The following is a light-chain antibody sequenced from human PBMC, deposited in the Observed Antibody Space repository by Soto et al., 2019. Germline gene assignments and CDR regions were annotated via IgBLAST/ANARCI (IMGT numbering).Light chain of an antibody. CDR2: GAS. Sequence: EIVLTQSPVTLSLSPGERATLSCRASQSVSSSYLAWYQQKPGQAPRLLIYGASTRASGIPARFSGSGSGTDFTLTISSVEPDDFAVYYCQQRSNWPPITFGQGTRLEIK. V-gene: IGKV3D-20*02. CDR3: QQRSNWPPIT. CDR1: QSVSSSY. J-gene: IGKJ5*01.